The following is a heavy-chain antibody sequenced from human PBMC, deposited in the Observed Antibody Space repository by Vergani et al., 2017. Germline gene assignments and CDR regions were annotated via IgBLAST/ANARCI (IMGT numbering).Heavy chain of an antibody. D-gene: IGHD5-18*01. CDR1: GGSISSYY. CDR2: IYYSGST. CDR3: ARFGVIYSYSTFAAMDV. Sequence: QVQLQESGPGLVKPSETLSLTCTVSGGSISSYYWSWIRQPPGKGLEWIGYIYYSGSTNYNPSLKSLVTISVDTSKNQFSLKLSSVTAADTAVYYCARFGVIYSYSTFAAMDVWSKGTTVTVSS. J-gene: IGHJ6*03. V-gene: IGHV4-59*12.